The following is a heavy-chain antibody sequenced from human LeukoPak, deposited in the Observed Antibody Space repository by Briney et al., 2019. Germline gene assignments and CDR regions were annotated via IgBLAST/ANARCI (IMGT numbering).Heavy chain of an antibody. J-gene: IGHJ4*02. D-gene: IGHD3-16*01. CDR2: TWYDGSNK. CDR3: AGSITFLRY. Sequence: GRSLRLSCAASGFTFSSYGMHWVRQAPGKGLEWVAVTWYDGSNKYYADSVKGRFTISRDNSKNTLYLQMNSLRAEDTAVYYCAGSITFLRYWGQGTLVTVSS. V-gene: IGHV3-33*01. CDR1: GFTFSSYG.